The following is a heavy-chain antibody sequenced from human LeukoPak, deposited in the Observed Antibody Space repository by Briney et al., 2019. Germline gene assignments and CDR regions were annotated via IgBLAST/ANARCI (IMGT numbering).Heavy chain of an antibody. CDR1: GYTFTSYG. CDR2: ISAYNGNT. Sequence: ASVTVSCKASGYTFTSYGISWVRQARGQRLEWMGWISAYNGNTNYAQKLQGRVTMTTDTSTSTAYMELRSLRSDDTAVYYCARARGEYSSSLDYYHYGMDVWGQGTTVTVSS. D-gene: IGHD6-13*01. J-gene: IGHJ6*02. CDR3: ARARGEYSSSLDYYHYGMDV. V-gene: IGHV1-18*01.